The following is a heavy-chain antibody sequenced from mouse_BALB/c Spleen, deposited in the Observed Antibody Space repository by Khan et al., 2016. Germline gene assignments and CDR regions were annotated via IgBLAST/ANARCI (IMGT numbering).Heavy chain of an antibody. CDR3: ARGYYGSRYIVDY. V-gene: IGHV1S136*01. J-gene: IGHJ2*01. CDR2: IHPYNDGT. D-gene: IGHD1-1*01. Sequence: VRLQQSGPELVKPGASVKMSCKASGYTFTTYVMHWVKQKPGQGLEWIGYIHPYNDGTKYNEKFKGKATLTSDNSSSTAYMELSSLTSEDSAVYYCARGYYGSRYIVDYWGQGTTLTVSS. CDR1: GYTFTTYV.